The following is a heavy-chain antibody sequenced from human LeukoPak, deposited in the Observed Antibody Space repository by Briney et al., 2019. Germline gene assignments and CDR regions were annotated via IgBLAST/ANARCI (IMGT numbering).Heavy chain of an antibody. CDR3: ARQSLAARPGSYYYDMDV. CDR1: GGTFSSYA. V-gene: IGHV1-69*13. Sequence: ASVKVSCKASGGTFSSYAISWVRQAPGQGLEWMGGIIPIFGTANYAQKFQGRVTITANESTSTAYMELSSLRSEDTAVYYCARQSLAARPGSYYYDMDVWGQGTTVTVSS. D-gene: IGHD6-6*01. J-gene: IGHJ6*02. CDR2: IIPIFGTA.